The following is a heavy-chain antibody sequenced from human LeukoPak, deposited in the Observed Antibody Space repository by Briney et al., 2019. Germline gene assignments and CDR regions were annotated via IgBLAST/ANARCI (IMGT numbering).Heavy chain of an antibody. D-gene: IGHD3-10*01. V-gene: IGHV3-48*03. CDR1: GFTFSSYE. Sequence: SGGSLRLSCAASGFTFSSYEMNWVRQAPGKGLEWVSYISSSGSTIYYADSVKGRFTISRDNAKNTLYLQMNSLRAEDTAVYYCAKVSRPALPTMGAFDIWGQGTMVTVSS. J-gene: IGHJ3*02. CDR3: AKVSRPALPTMGAFDI. CDR2: ISSSGSTI.